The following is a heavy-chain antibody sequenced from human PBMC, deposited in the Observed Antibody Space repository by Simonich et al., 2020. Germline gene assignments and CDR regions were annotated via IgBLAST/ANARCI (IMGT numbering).Heavy chain of an antibody. D-gene: IGHD3-10*01. V-gene: IGHV3-7*01. CDR1: GFTFSSYW. J-gene: IGHJ4*02. CDR3: ARDREVYGSGSYYNY. CDR2: IKQDGSEK. Sequence: EVQLVESGGGLVQPGGSLRLSCAASGFTFSSYWMSWVRQAPGKGLEWEAKIKQDGSEKYYVDAVKGRLTISRDNAKNSLYLQMNSLRAEDTAVYYCARDREVYGSGSYYNYWGQGTLVTVSS.